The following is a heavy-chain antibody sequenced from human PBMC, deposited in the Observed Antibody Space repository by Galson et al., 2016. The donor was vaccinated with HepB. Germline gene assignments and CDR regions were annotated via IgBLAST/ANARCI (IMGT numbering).Heavy chain of an antibody. J-gene: IGHJ2*01. CDR2: ISASGSGT. CDR3: VKDFGECGTSCYFGEQGRGYFDL. CDR1: GFSFGNYA. Sequence: SLRLSCAASGFSFGNYAMNWVRQSPGKGLEWVSVISASGSGTDYVDSVKGRFTVSRANSRNTLYLQMNSLRAEDTALYYCVKDFGECGTSCYFGEQGRGYFDLWGRGTLVSVSS. V-gene: IGHV3-23*01. D-gene: IGHD2-2*01.